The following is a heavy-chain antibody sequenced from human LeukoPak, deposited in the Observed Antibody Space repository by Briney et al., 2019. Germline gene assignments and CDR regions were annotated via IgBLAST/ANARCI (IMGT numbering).Heavy chain of an antibody. V-gene: IGHV4-34*01. Sequence: SSETLSLTCAVYGGSFSGYYWSWIRQPPGKGLEWIGEINHSGSTNYNPSLKSRVTISVDTSKNQFSLKLSSVTAADTAVYYCARGFGSWSYDTFDIWGQGTMVTVSS. J-gene: IGHJ3*02. CDR3: ARGFGSWSYDTFDI. CDR1: GGSFSGYY. D-gene: IGHD1-26*01. CDR2: INHSGST.